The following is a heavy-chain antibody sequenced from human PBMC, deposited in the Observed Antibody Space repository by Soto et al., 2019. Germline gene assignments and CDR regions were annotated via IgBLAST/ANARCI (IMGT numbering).Heavy chain of an antibody. Sequence: QVQLQESGPGLVKPSETLSLTCTVSAGSVSSGHYFWTWIRQPPGKGLEWIGFIFHSGSTNYNPSLKSRVTISVDTSNNQFSLKLNSVTAADTAIYYCARMDNNDWYTAWYFDLWGRGALVTVSS. CDR2: IFHSGST. V-gene: IGHV4-61*01. J-gene: IGHJ2*01. CDR1: AGSVSSGHYF. CDR3: ARMDNNDWYTAWYFDL. D-gene: IGHD3-9*01.